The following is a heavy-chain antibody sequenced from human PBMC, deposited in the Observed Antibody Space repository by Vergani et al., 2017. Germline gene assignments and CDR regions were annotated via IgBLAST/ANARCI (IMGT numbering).Heavy chain of an antibody. CDR1: GGSFSGYY. J-gene: IGHJ6*02. CDR3: ARGLTVVVVAATGGMDV. V-gene: IGHV4-34*01. Sequence: QVQLQQGGAGLLKPSETLSLTCAVYGGSFSGYYWSWIRQPPGKGLEWIGEINHSGSTNYNPSLESRVTISVYTSKHQFSLKLCSVTAADTAVYYCARGLTVVVVAATGGMDVWGQATTVTVSS. CDR2: INHSGST. D-gene: IGHD2-15*01.